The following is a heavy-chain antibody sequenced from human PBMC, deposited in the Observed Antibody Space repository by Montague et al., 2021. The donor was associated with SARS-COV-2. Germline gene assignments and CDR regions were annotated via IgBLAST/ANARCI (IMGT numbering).Heavy chain of an antibody. V-gene: IGHV4-59*01. J-gene: IGHJ4*02. CDR3: ARGREYSSSAGFDY. CDR1: GGSISSYY. Sequence: SETLSLTCTVSGGSISSYYWSWIRQPPGKGLEWIGYIYYSGSTNHNPSLKSRVTISVDTSKNQFSLKLSSVTAADTAVYYCARGREYSSSAGFDYWGQGTLVTVSS. CDR2: IYYSGST. D-gene: IGHD6-6*01.